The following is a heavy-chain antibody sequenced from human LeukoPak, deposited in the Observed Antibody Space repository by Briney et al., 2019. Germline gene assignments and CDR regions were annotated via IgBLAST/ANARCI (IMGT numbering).Heavy chain of an antibody. J-gene: IGHJ4*02. CDR2: ISGSGGST. V-gene: IGHV3-23*01. CDR3: AKALPSSGWYWGFDY. Sequence: GGSLSLSCAASGFTFSSYAMSWVRQAPGKGLEWVSAISGSGGSTYYADSVKGRFTISRDNSKNTLYLQMNSLRAEDTAVYYCAKALPSSGWYWGFDYWGQGTLVTVSS. D-gene: IGHD6-19*01. CDR1: GFTFSSYA.